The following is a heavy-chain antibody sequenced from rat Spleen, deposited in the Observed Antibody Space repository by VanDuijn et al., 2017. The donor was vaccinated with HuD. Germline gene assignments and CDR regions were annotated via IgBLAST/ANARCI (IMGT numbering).Heavy chain of an antibody. CDR2: INSAGST. CDR1: GYSITSSYR. D-gene: IGHD4-2*01. V-gene: IGHV3-3*01. CDR3: AREEEYWDYFDY. Sequence: EVQLQESGPGLVKPSQSLSLTCSVTGYSITSSYRWNWIRKFPGNKLEWMGYINSAGSTNYNPSLKSRISITRDTSKNQFFLQVNSVTTEDTATYYCAREEEYWDYFDYWGQGVMVTVSS. J-gene: IGHJ2*01.